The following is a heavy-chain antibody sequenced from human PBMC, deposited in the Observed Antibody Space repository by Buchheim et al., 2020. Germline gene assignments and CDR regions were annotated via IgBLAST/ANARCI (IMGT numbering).Heavy chain of an antibody. CDR1: GFTFSSYA. D-gene: IGHD6-13*01. J-gene: IGHJ4*02. CDR3: ARDPSIAAAGPYVY. Sequence: QVQLVESGGGVVQPGRSLRLSCAASGFTFSSYAMHWVRQAPGKGLEWVAVISYDGSNKYYADSVKGRFTISRDNSKNTLYLQMNSLRAEDTAVYYCARDPSIAAAGPYVYWGQGTL. CDR2: ISYDGSNK. V-gene: IGHV3-30-3*01.